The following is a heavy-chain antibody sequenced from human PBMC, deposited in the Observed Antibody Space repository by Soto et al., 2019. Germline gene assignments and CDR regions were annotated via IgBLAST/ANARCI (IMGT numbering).Heavy chain of an antibody. CDR1: GFTFSSYA. CDR3: AHIVVVPAAPNTDY. CDR2: ISGSGGRT. J-gene: IGHJ4*02. V-gene: IGHV3-23*01. D-gene: IGHD2-2*01. Sequence: GGSLRLSCAASGFTFSSYAMSWVRQAPGKGLEWVSAISGSGGRTYYADSVKGRFTISRDNSKNTLYLQMNSLRAEDTAVYYCAHIVVVPAAPNTDYWGQGTLVTV.